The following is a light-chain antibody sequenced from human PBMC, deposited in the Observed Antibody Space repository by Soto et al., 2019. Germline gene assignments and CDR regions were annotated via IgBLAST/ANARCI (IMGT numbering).Light chain of an antibody. CDR1: NIGSKS. Sequence: SYELTQPPSVSVAPGKTARITCGGNNIGSKSVHWYQQKPGQAPVLVIYYDSDRPSGIPERFSGSNSGNTATLTISRVEAGDEADCYCQVWDSSSDHVVFGGGTQLNVL. CDR3: QVWDSSSDHVV. V-gene: IGLV3-21*04. CDR2: YDS. J-gene: IGLJ2*01.